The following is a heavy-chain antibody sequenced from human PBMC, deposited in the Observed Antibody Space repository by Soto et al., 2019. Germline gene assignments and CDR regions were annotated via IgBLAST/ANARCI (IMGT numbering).Heavy chain of an antibody. CDR3: ARIFGIRDP. CDR1: GYTFTGYY. J-gene: IGHJ5*02. D-gene: IGHD3-10*01. CDR2: INPNRGGT. Sequence: GASVKVSCKASGYTFTGYYMHWVRQAPGQGLEWMGWINPNRGGTTYAQKLQRRVTMTRDTSRSTACMELSSLRSDDTAVYYCARIFGIRDPWGQGTLVTVSS. V-gene: IGHV1-2*02.